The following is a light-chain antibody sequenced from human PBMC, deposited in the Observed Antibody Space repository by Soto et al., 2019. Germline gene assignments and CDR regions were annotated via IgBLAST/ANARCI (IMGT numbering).Light chain of an antibody. Sequence: IDLAQSRGTQSLSPGERATLSCRASQSVSSSYLAWYQQKPGQAPRLLIYGASSRATGIPDRFSGSGSGTDFTLTISRLELEDFAVYYCQQYGSSSITFGQGTRLEIK. V-gene: IGKV3-20*01. CDR2: GAS. CDR3: QQYGSSSIT. J-gene: IGKJ5*01. CDR1: QSVSSSY.